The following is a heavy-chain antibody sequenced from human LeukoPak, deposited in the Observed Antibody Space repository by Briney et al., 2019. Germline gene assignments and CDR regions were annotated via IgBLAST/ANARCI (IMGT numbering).Heavy chain of an antibody. CDR1: GGSFSGYY. V-gene: IGHV4-34*01. CDR3: ARATGTKVPPGY. D-gene: IGHD1-7*01. Sequence: SETLSLTCAVYGGSFSGYYWSWIRQPPGKGLEWIGEINHSGSTNYNPSLKSRVTISVDTSKNQFSLKLSSVTAADTGVYYCARATGTKVPPGYWGQGTLVTVSS. CDR2: INHSGST. J-gene: IGHJ4*02.